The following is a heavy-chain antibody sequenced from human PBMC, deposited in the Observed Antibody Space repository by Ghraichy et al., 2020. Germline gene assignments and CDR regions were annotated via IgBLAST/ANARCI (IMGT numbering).Heavy chain of an antibody. D-gene: IGHD3-10*01. CDR2: IYYSGST. CDR1: GGSISSYY. CDR3: ARSITMVRGAPYYYYGMDV. Sequence: SETLSLTCAVSGGSISSYYWSWIRQPPGKGLEWIGYIYYSGSTNYNPSLKSRVTISVDTSTNQFSLKLSSVTAADTAVYYCARSITMVRGAPYYYYGMDVWGQGTTVTVSS. V-gene: IGHV4-59*01. J-gene: IGHJ6*02.